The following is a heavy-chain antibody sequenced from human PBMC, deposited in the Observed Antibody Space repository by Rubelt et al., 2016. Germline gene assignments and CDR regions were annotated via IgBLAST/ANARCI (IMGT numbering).Heavy chain of an antibody. CDR3: ASGGYYYDSSGLD. Sequence: QLQLQESGPGLVKPSETLSLTCSVSGGSISSGSHYWAWIRQPPGKGLEWIGYIYYSGSTSHNPSLKSRVTISVDTSKSQFFLNLGSVTAADTAVYYCASGGYYYDSSGLDWGQGTLVTVSS. D-gene: IGHD3-22*01. CDR2: IYYSGST. V-gene: IGHV4-61*01. CDR1: GGSISSGSHY. J-gene: IGHJ4*02.